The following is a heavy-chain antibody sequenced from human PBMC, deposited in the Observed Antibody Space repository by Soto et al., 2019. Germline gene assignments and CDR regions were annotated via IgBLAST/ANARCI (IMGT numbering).Heavy chain of an antibody. J-gene: IGHJ4*02. CDR2: ISYDGGNE. Sequence: LRLSCAGSGFTFSSYGIHWVRQAPGKGLEWVALISYDGGNEKYTESVKDRFTISRDDSHNVAYLQMSSLRTEDTAMYYCAKDRYSGTYPTDFDYWGQGSLVTVSS. CDR3: AKDRYSGTYPTDFDY. CDR1: GFTFSSYG. D-gene: IGHD1-26*01. V-gene: IGHV3-30*18.